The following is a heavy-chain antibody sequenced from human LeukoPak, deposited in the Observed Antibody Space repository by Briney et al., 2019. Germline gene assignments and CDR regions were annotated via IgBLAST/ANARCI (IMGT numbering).Heavy chain of an antibody. V-gene: IGHV3-53*01. CDR3: ARHYYDSSGYYGYYFDY. Sequence: GGSLRLSCAASGFTVSSNYMSWVRQAPGKGLEWVSVIYSGGSTYYADSVKGRFTISRDNSKNTLYLQMNSLRAEDTAVYYCARHYYDSSGYYGYYFDYWGQGTLVTVSS. CDR1: GFTVSSNY. CDR2: IYSGGST. D-gene: IGHD3-22*01. J-gene: IGHJ4*02.